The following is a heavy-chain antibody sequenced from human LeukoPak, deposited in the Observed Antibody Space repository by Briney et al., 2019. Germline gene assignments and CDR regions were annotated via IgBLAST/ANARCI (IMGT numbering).Heavy chain of an antibody. J-gene: IGHJ6*03. Sequence: PGGSLRLSCAASGFTFSSYAMRWVRQAPGKGLEWVAVISYDGSNKYYADSVKGRFTISRDNSKNTLYLQMNSLRAEDTAVYYCARDGRAEYYYYYYMDVWGKGTTVTVSS. CDR3: ARDGRAEYYYYYYMDV. D-gene: IGHD6-13*01. CDR2: ISYDGSNK. CDR1: GFTFSSYA. V-gene: IGHV3-30*01.